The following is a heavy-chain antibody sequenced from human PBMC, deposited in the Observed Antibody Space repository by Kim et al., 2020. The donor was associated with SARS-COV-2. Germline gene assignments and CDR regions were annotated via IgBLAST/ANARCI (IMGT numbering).Heavy chain of an antibody. D-gene: IGHD4-4*01. CDR2: ISYDGSNK. J-gene: IGHJ4*02. Sequence: GSLRLSCAASGFTFSSYAMHWVRQAPGKGLEWVAVISYDGSNKYYADSVKGRFTISRDNSKNTLYLQMNSLRAEDTAVYYCARCYSKTDYYFDYWGQGT. CDR1: GFTFSSYA. V-gene: IGHV3-30*04. CDR3: ARCYSKTDYYFDY.